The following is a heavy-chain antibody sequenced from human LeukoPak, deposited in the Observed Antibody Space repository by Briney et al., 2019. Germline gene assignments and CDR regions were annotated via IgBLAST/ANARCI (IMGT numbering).Heavy chain of an antibody. Sequence: GGSLRLSCAASGFTFSRYTMNWVRQSPGKGLEWVSSISCSGYYIYYADSVKGRFTISRDNAKNSLYLQMSSLRAEDTAVYYCARDLVSRSNYWGQGTPVTVSS. J-gene: IGHJ4*02. D-gene: IGHD6-6*01. CDR3: ARDLVSRSNY. CDR2: ISCSGYYI. V-gene: IGHV3-21*01. CDR1: GFTFSRYT.